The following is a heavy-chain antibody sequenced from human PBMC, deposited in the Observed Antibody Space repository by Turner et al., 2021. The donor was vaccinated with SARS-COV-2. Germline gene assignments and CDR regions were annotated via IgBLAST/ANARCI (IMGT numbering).Heavy chain of an antibody. D-gene: IGHD4-17*01. V-gene: IGHV3-23*01. J-gene: IGHJ4*02. CDR2: LSGSGGST. CDR1: GFTFSSYA. Sequence: EVQLLESGGGLVQPGGSLSLSCAASGFTFSSYAMSWVRQAPGKGLEWVSALSGSGGSTYYADSVKGRFTISRDTSKNTLYLQMNSLRAEDTAVYYCAKVPPYGDYFDYWGQGTLVTVSS. CDR3: AKVPPYGDYFDY.